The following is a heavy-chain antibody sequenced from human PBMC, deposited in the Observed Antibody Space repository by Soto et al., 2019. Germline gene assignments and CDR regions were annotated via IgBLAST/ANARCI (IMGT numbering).Heavy chain of an antibody. CDR3: ARTGGGRYDYLWGSYRSWFDP. D-gene: IGHD3-16*02. Sequence: QVQLQESGPGLVKPSETLSLTCTVSGGSISSYYWSWIRQPPGKGLEWIGYIYYSGSTNYNPSLKSRVTLSVDTSKNQFSLKLSSVTAADTAVYYCARTGGGRYDYLWGSYRSWFDPWGQGTLVTVSS. V-gene: IGHV4-59*01. CDR1: GGSISSYY. J-gene: IGHJ5*02. CDR2: IYYSGST.